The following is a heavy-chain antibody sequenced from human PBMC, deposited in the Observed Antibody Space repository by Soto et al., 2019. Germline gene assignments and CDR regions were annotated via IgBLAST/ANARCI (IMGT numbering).Heavy chain of an antibody. Sequence: SETLSLTCAVCGGSFSGYYWSWIRQPPGKGLEWIGEINHSGSTNYNPSLKSRVTISVDTSKNQFSLKLSSVTAADTAVYYCARGVDIVVVPAAKRSRKYYYGMDVWGQGTTVTVSS. J-gene: IGHJ6*02. D-gene: IGHD2-2*03. CDR3: ARGVDIVVVPAAKRSRKYYYGMDV. CDR1: GGSFSGYY. V-gene: IGHV4-34*01. CDR2: INHSGST.